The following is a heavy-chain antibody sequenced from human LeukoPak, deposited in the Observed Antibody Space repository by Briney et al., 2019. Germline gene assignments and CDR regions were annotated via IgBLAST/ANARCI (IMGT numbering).Heavy chain of an antibody. Sequence: SETLSLTCTVSGGSISSSSYYWGWIRQPPGKGLEWIGSIYYSGSTYYNPSLKSRVTISVDTSKNQSSLKLSSVTAADTAVYYCARDQWELLLFHYFDYWGQGTLVTVSS. J-gene: IGHJ4*02. CDR3: ARDQWELLLFHYFDY. CDR2: IYYSGST. V-gene: IGHV4-39*07. CDR1: GGSISSSSYY. D-gene: IGHD1-26*01.